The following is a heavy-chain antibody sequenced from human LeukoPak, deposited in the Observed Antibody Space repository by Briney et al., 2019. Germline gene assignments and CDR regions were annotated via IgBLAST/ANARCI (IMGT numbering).Heavy chain of an antibody. Sequence: GGSLRLSCAASAFTFSDYSMNWVRQAPGKGLEWISYISGRSSTIYYADSARGRFTISRDNAKNSMYLQMNSLRAEDTAVYYCARDRLTSGSYFFDYWGQGTLVTVSS. D-gene: IGHD1-26*01. CDR2: ISGRSSTI. CDR1: AFTFSDYS. CDR3: ARDRLTSGSYFFDY. V-gene: IGHV3-48*01. J-gene: IGHJ4*02.